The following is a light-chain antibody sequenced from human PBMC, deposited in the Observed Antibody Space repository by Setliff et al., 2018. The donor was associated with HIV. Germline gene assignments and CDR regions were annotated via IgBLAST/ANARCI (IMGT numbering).Light chain of an antibody. V-gene: IGLV2-14*03. CDR1: SSDIGGFNY. Sequence: QSVLAQPASVSGSPGQSITISCTGTSSDIGGFNYVSWYQQHPGKAPKLMISDVSNRPSGVSNRFSGSKSGNTASLTISGLQAEDEADYYCSSYTSSSPPYVFGTGTKVTVL. CDR2: DVS. CDR3: SSYTSSSPPYV. J-gene: IGLJ1*01.